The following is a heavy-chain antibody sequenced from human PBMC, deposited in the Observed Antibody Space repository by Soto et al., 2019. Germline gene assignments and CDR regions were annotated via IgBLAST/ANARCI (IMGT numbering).Heavy chain of an antibody. J-gene: IGHJ3*02. CDR1: GFTVTEIY. V-gene: IGHV3-66*01. CDR2: IYNEFT. Sequence: EVQLVESGGGLVQPGGSLRLSCVASGFTVTEIYMNWVRQAPGKGLEWVSVIYNEFTDYADSVRGRFSISTDSSKNALYLQMNSLRAEDSAVYYCVREPRYCSGGSCSIMGDAFDIWGQRTMVTVSS. CDR3: VREPRYCSGGSCSIMGDAFDI. D-gene: IGHD2-15*01.